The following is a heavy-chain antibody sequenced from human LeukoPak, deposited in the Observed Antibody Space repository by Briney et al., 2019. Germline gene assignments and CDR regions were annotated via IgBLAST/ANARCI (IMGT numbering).Heavy chain of an antibody. V-gene: IGHV3-9*01. CDR1: GFTFDDYA. CDR2: ISWNSGSI. D-gene: IGHD2-8*01. CDR3: AKGNGY. Sequence: GRSLRLSCAASGFTFDDYAMHWVRQAPGKGLEWVSGISWNSGSIGYADSVKGRFTISRDNAKNSLYLQMNSLRAEDTALYYCAKGNGYWGQGTQVTVSS. J-gene: IGHJ4*02.